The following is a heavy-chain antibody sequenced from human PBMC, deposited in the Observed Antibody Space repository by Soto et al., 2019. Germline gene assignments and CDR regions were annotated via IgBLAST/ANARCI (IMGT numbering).Heavy chain of an antibody. Sequence: GGSLRLSCVASGFTFSNHWMTWVRQAPGKGLEWVASVKQDGSEIYYGDSVKGRFTISRDNAKNSLYLQLNSLRAEDTAMYYCARDPGISSGWYYFDYWGQGTLVTVSS. CDR1: GFTFSNHW. J-gene: IGHJ4*02. CDR2: VKQDGSEI. D-gene: IGHD6-19*01. CDR3: ARDPGISSGWYYFDY. V-gene: IGHV3-7*05.